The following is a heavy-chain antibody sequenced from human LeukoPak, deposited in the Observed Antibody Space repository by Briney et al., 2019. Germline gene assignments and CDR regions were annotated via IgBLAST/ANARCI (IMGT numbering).Heavy chain of an antibody. Sequence: SETLSLTCTVSGGSISSYYWSWIRQPPTKALEWIGYIYYSGSTNYNPPLKSRVTISVDTSKNQFSLKLSSVTAADTAVYYCARVEDGKQPKGKGAFDIWGQGTMVTVSS. CDR3: ARVEDGKQPKGKGAFDI. V-gene: IGHV4-59*01. J-gene: IGHJ3*02. D-gene: IGHD5-24*01. CDR2: IYYSGST. CDR1: GGSISSYY.